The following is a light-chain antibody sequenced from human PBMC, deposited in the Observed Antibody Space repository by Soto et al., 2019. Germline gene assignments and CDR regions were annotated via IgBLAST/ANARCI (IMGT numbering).Light chain of an antibody. Sequence: DIQMTQSPSTLSASIGDRVTITCRASQSISSWLAWYQQKPGKAPKLLIYKASTLESGVPSRFSGSGSGTEFTLTISSLQPDDFATYYCQQSERLWTFGQGTKVEIK. CDR1: QSISSW. J-gene: IGKJ1*01. V-gene: IGKV1-5*03. CDR3: QQSERLWT. CDR2: KAS.